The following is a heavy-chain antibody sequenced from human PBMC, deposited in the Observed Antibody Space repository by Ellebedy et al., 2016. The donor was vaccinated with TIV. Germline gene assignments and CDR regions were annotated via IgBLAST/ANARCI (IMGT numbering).Heavy chain of an antibody. CDR3: GRGVETGDDY. D-gene: IGHD7-27*01. V-gene: IGHV1-69*04. CDR2: IIPILGIA. CDR1: GCTFSSYA. Sequence: AASVQVSCKASGCTFSSYAISWVRQAPGQGLEWMGRIIPILGIANYAQKFQGRVTITADKSTSTACMELSSRRSEDMAVYYCGRGVETGDDYWGQGTLVTVSS. J-gene: IGHJ4*02.